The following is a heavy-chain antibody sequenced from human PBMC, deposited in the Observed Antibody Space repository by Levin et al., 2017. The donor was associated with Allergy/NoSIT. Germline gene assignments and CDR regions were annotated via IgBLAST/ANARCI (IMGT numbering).Heavy chain of an antibody. Sequence: SQTLSLTCTVSGDSISRGDFHWTWIRQTPEKGLEWIGYIYESGSTYYNPSLRSRVGMSVDTSRNQFSLKLFSVTAADTALYYCAREAESVDYYGLDVWGQGTMVTVSS. V-gene: IGHV4-30-4*01. J-gene: IGHJ6*02. D-gene: IGHD4-23*01. CDR1: GDSISRGDFH. CDR3: AREAESVDYYGLDV. CDR2: IYESGST.